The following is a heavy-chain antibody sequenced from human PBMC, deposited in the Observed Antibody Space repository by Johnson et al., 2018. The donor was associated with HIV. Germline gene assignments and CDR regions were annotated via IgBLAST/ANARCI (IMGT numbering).Heavy chain of an antibody. J-gene: IGHJ3*01. V-gene: IGHV3-23*04. CDR3: AKGDKMATITSRYDAFDL. CDR1: GFTFSSHA. D-gene: IGHD5-24*01. CDR2: ISGRGGTT. Sequence: VQLVESGGGLVQPGGSLRLSCAASGFTFSSHAMSWVRQAPGKGLEWVSAISGRGGTTYYADSVKGRFTISRDNSKNTLYLQMNSLRAEDTAVYYCAKGDKMATITSRYDAFDLWGQGTMVIVSS.